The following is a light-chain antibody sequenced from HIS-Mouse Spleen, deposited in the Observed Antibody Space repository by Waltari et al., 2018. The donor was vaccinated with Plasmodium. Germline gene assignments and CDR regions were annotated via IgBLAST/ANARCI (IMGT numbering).Light chain of an antibody. CDR2: QDS. J-gene: IGLJ1*01. V-gene: IGLV3-1*01. CDR1: RLGDKY. CDR3: QAWDSSTDYV. Sequence: SYELTQPPSVSVSTGQTARITCPGDRLGDKYDCWYQQKPGQSHVLVIYQDSKRPSGNPERFSGSNSGNTATLTISGTQAMDEADYYCQAWDSSTDYVFGTGTKVTVL.